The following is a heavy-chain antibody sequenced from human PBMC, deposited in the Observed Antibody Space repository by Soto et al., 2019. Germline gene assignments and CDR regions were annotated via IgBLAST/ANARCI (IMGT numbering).Heavy chain of an antibody. V-gene: IGHV3-23*01. J-gene: IGHJ4*02. CDR3: AKQGSQIAFDY. CDR2: ITDKSDCI. Sequence: GSLRLSFVDSGFILSTNGMTWVLQAPLKVLDWVSIITDKSDCINYSDSLKVRFTISRDNSKNTLYVQMNSLRHEETAVYFCAKQGSQIAFDYWGQRTLVAVTS. CDR1: GFILSTNG.